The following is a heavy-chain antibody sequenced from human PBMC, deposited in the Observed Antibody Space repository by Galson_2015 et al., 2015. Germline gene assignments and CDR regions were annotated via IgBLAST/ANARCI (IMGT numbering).Heavy chain of an antibody. CDR2: IYYSGST. V-gene: IGHV4-31*03. CDR1: GGSISSGGYY. CDR3: AVMVRGARYYYYGMDV. J-gene: IGHJ6*02. D-gene: IGHD3-10*01. Sequence: TLSLTCTVSGGSISSGGYYWSWIRQHPGKGLEWIGYIYYSGSTYYNPSLKSRVTISVDTSKNQFPLKLSSVTAADTAVYYCAVMVRGARYYYYGMDVWGQGTTVTVSS.